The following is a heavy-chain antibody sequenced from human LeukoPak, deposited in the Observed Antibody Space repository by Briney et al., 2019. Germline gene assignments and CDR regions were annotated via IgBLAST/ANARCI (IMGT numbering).Heavy chain of an antibody. V-gene: IGHV5-51*01. CDR3: ARAPDCSSTSCYYMDV. J-gene: IGHJ6*03. CDR1: GYSFTSYW. CDR2: IYPGDSDT. D-gene: IGHD2-2*01. Sequence: GESLKISSKGSGYSFTSYWIGWVRQMPGKGLEWMGIIYPGDSDTRYSPSFQGQVTISADKSISTAYLQWSSLKASDTAMYYCARAPDCSSTSCYYMDVWGKGTTVTVSS.